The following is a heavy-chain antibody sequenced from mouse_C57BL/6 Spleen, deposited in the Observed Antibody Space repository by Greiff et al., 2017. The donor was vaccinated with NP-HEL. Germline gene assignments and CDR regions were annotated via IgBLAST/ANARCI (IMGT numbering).Heavy chain of an antibody. Sequence: QVQLQQPGAELVKPGASVKMSCKASGYTFTSYWVTWVKQRPGQGLEWIGDLYPGSGSTNYNEKFKSKATLTVDTSSSTAYMQLSSLTSEDSAVYYCARRQLRLGFAYWGQGTLVTVSA. CDR1: GYTFTSYW. J-gene: IGHJ3*01. D-gene: IGHD3-2*02. CDR3: ARRQLRLGFAY. CDR2: LYPGSGST. V-gene: IGHV1-55*01.